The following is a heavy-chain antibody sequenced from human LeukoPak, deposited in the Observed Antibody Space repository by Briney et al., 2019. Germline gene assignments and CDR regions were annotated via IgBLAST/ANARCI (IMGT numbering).Heavy chain of an antibody. V-gene: IGHV3-30*01. CDR1: GFIFRSYP. D-gene: IGHD1-26*01. CDR2: VSYDGSGE. Sequence: GGSLRLSCAASGFIFRSYPMHWVRQAPGKGLEWVAVVSYDGSGENYADSVNGRFTISRDNSKNTLYLQMNSLRAEDTAVFCCARDGVGTAFDLWGQGTMVTVSS. J-gene: IGHJ3*01. CDR3: ARDGVGTAFDL.